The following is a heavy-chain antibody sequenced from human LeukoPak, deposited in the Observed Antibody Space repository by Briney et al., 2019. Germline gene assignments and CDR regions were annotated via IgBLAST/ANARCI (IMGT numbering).Heavy chain of an antibody. J-gene: IGHJ1*01. V-gene: IGHV5-10-1*01. CDR1: GYSCTNYW. D-gene: IGHD2-2*01. Sequence: GESLKISCKGSGYSCTNYWISWVRQMPGKGLEWMGRIDLSDSYTDYSPSFQGHVTISADKSTSTAYLQWSSLTPSDTAIYYCARPDCSGSCCKLLFYWRQGTLVTVSS. CDR2: IDLSDSYT. CDR3: ARPDCSGSCCKLLFY.